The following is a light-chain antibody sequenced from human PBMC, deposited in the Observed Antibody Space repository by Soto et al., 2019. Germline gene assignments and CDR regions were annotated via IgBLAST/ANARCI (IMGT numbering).Light chain of an antibody. V-gene: IGKV1-27*01. Sequence: DFQMTQSPSSLSASVGDRVTITCRASQDIRNNLAWYLQKPGKVPQLLIYTASTLQSGVTSRLSASGSGTDFTLTISSLQPEAVGIYYCQKCNGAPFTFGPGTTVDIK. CDR1: QDIRNN. J-gene: IGKJ3*01. CDR3: QKCNGAPFT. CDR2: TAS.